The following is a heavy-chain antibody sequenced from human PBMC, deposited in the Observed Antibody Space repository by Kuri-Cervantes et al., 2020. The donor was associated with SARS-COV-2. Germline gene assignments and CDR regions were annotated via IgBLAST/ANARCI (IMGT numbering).Heavy chain of an antibody. D-gene: IGHD2-21*01. Sequence: GGSLRLSCAASGFTFNTCAMHWVRQAPGKGLEWVAMISSDGSNKNYADPVKGRFTVSRDNSKNTLYLQINSLRTEDTAVFYCARARVGVFDFWGQGALVTVSS. V-gene: IGHV3-30*04. CDR1: GFTFNTCA. CDR2: ISSDGSNK. CDR3: ARARVGVFDF. J-gene: IGHJ4*02.